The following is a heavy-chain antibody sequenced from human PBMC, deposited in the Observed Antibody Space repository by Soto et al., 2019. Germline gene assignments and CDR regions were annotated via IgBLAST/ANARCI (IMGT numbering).Heavy chain of an antibody. CDR2: ISGSGGST. CDR3: AKDQPLRFLEWLPQYFDY. J-gene: IGHJ4*02. V-gene: IGHV3-23*01. D-gene: IGHD3-3*01. CDR1: GFTFSSYA. Sequence: GGSLRLSCAASGFTFSSYAMSWVRQAPGKGLEWVSAISGSGGSTYYADSVKGRFTISRDNSKNTLYLQMNSLRAEDTAVYYCAKDQPLRFLEWLPQYFDYWGQGTLVTVSS.